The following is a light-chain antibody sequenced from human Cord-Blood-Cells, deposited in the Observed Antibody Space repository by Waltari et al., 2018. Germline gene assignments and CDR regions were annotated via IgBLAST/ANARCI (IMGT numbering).Light chain of an antibody. CDR3: AAWDDSLNGPV. V-gene: IGLV1-44*01. CDR1: SSNIGSNT. Sequence: QSVLTQPPSASGTPGQRVTIPCSGSSSNIGSNTVNWYQQLPGTAPKLLLYSNNQRPSGVPDRFSGSKSGTSASLAISGLQSEDEADYYCAAWDDSLNGPVFGGGTKLTVL. CDR2: SNN. J-gene: IGLJ2*01.